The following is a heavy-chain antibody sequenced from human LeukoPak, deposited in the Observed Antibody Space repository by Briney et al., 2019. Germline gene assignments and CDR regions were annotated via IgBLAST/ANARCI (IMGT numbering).Heavy chain of an antibody. D-gene: IGHD4/OR15-4a*01. V-gene: IGHV3-66*01. CDR2: IYRDGQT. Sequence: GGSLRLSCVASGIRVSTLYMSWVRQAPGKGLEWVSLIYRDGQTYYADSVRGRFTISRDNSKNTVFLQMNNVRVDDTGVYYCTREREPWCMDVWGQGTTVIVSS. J-gene: IGHJ6*02. CDR3: TREREPWCMDV. CDR1: GIRVSTLY.